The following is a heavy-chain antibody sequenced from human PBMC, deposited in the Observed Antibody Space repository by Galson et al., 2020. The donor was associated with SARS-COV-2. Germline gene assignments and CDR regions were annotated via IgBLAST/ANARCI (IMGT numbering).Heavy chain of an antibody. J-gene: IGHJ6*03. CDR2: TSAYNGNT. CDR1: GYTFPSYG. Sequence: ASVPVSRKASGYTFPSYGISWVRPAPGQGLEWMGWTSAYNGNTNYAQKLQGRVTMTTDTSTSTAYMELRSLRSDDTAVYSCARSYYYGSGSYFFGGRYYYYYMDVWGKGTTVTISS. D-gene: IGHD3-10*01. CDR3: ARSYYYGSGSYFFGGRYYYYYMDV. V-gene: IGHV1-18*01.